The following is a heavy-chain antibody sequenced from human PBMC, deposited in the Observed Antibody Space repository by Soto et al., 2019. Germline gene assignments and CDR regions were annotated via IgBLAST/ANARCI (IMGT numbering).Heavy chain of an antibody. V-gene: IGHV2-5*02. J-gene: IGHJ3*02. CDR3: AHARRGDYTWGAFPI. D-gene: IGHD4-17*01. Sequence: QITLKESGPTLVNPTQTLTLTCTFSGFSLNTNGVGVGWIRQPPGKALEWLVIIYWDDDKRYSPYLKSRLTITKDTAKNQVVLTMTNVDPVDTATYYCAHARRGDYTWGAFPIWGQGTMVTVSS. CDR1: GFSLNTNGVG. CDR2: IYWDDDK.